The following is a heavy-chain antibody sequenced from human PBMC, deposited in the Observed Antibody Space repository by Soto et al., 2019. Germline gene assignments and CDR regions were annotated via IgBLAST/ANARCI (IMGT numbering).Heavy chain of an antibody. CDR2: IYYSGST. V-gene: IGHV4-59*08. D-gene: IGHD6-13*01. CDR1: GGSISSYY. CDR3: ARRYSSAFDI. Sequence: QVQLQESGPGLVKPSETLSLTCTVSGGSISSYYWGWIRQPPGKGLEWIGYIYYSGSTNYNPSLKSRVTISVDTSKNQFSLKLSSVTATDTAVYYCARRYSSAFDIWGQGTMVTVSS. J-gene: IGHJ3*02.